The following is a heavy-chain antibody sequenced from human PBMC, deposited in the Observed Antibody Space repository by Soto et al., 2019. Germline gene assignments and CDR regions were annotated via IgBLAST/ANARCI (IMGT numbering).Heavy chain of an antibody. CDR1: GFTFSDHY. D-gene: IGHD3-10*01. CDR3: GRVRLGGTMSTVDY. Sequence: EVQLVESGGGLVQPGGSLRLSCAASGFTFSDHYMDWVCQAPGKGLEWVGRIRNKANSYFTQYAASVKGRFTISRDDSKNSLYLEMNSLKTEDTAVYYCGRVRLGGTMSTVDYLGQGILVTVSS. J-gene: IGHJ4*02. V-gene: IGHV3-72*01. CDR2: IRNKANSYFT.